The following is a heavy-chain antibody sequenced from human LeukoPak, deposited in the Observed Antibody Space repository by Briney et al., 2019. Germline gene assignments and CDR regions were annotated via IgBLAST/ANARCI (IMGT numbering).Heavy chain of an antibody. V-gene: IGHV3-53*01. CDR3: AKKGGTGDYYESSGYYLDY. Sequence: GGSLRLSCAPSGFTVSSNYMSWVRQAPGKGLEWVSVIYSGGNTYYSDSVKGRFTISRDNSKNTLYLQMNSLRAEDTAVYYCAKKGGTGDYYESSGYYLDYWGQGTLVTVSS. D-gene: IGHD3-22*01. CDR2: IYSGGNT. CDR1: GFTVSSNY. J-gene: IGHJ4*02.